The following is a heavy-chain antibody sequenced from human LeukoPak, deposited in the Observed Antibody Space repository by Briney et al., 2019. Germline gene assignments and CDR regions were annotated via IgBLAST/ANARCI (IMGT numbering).Heavy chain of an antibody. J-gene: IGHJ4*02. Sequence: GGSLRLSCAASGFTFSSYSMNWVRQAPGKGLEWVSGISWNSGSIGYADSVKGRFTISRDNAKNSLYLQMNSLRVEDTAVYYCARGGAARPDFWGQGTLVTVSS. CDR2: ISWNSGSI. V-gene: IGHV3-48*04. D-gene: IGHD6-6*01. CDR1: GFTFSSYS. CDR3: ARGGAARPDF.